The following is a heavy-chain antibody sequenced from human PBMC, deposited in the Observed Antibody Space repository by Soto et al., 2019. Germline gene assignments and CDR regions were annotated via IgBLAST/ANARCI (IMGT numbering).Heavy chain of an antibody. V-gene: IGHV3-21*01. CDR3: ARGGTSKSGHLWYFDL. CDR1: GFTFDSYT. D-gene: IGHD1-1*01. J-gene: IGHJ2*01. Sequence: GGSLRLSCTASGFTFDSYTMNWLRQAPGRGLEWVSSISATTTYKYYADSVEGRFTISRDNAKNSLYLQTNSLGAEDTAVYYCARGGTSKSGHLWYFDLWGRGTLVTVSS. CDR2: ISATTTYK.